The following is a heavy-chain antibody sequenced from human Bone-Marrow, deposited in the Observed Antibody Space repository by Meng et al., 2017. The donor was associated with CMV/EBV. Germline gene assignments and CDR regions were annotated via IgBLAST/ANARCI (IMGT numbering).Heavy chain of an antibody. D-gene: IGHD3-22*01. CDR2: ISGSGGST. CDR3: ARETITMIVVVHGAFDI. CDR1: GFTFSSYA. Sequence: GGSLRLSCAASGFTFSSYAMSWVRQAPGKGLEWVSAISGSGGSTYYADSVKGRFTISRDNSKNTLYLQMNSLRAEDTAVYYCARETITMIVVVHGAFDIWGQGTMVTVSS. J-gene: IGHJ3*02. V-gene: IGHV3-23*01.